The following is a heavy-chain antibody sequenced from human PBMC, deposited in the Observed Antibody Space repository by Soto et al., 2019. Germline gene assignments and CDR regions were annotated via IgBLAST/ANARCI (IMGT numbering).Heavy chain of an antibody. V-gene: IGHV3-23*01. D-gene: IGHD4-17*01. CDR2: ISTRGGST. CDR3: AKDPNGNYVGAFDM. Sequence: EVQLLESGGGLVQPGGSLRLSCIASGFTFSSYALSWVLQAPGKGPEWVSGISTRGGSTYYAGSVKGRFNSSRDNSQNTLYLQMSSLRADDTALYYCAKDPNGNYVGAFDMRGQGTMVTVSS. CDR1: GFTFSSYA. J-gene: IGHJ3*02.